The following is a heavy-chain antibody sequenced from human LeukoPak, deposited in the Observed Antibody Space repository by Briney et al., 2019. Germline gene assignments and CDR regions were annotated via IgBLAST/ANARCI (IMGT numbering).Heavy chain of an antibody. J-gene: IGHJ4*02. CDR3: AGGYSHFDY. CDR1: GFTFSSYG. D-gene: IGHD5-12*01. CDR2: TPYDRNDK. V-gene: IGHV3-30*02. Sequence: PGGSLRLSCVASGFTFSSYGMHWVRQAPGKWLEWVAFTPYDRNDKFYADSVKGRFTISRDNSKNTLYLQMDSLRPEDTAVYYCAGGYSHFDYWGQGTLVTVSS.